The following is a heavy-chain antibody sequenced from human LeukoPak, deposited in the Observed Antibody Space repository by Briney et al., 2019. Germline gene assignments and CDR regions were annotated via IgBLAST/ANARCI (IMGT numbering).Heavy chain of an antibody. Sequence: PGGSLRLSCAASGFTFSSYSMNWVRQDPGKGLEWVSSISSSSSYIYYADSVKGRFTISRDNAKNSLYLQMNSLRAEDTAVYYCARGYSSGWFHDYWGQGTLVTVSS. CDR1: GFTFSSYS. V-gene: IGHV3-21*01. CDR2: ISSSSSYI. J-gene: IGHJ4*02. CDR3: ARGYSSGWFHDY. D-gene: IGHD6-19*01.